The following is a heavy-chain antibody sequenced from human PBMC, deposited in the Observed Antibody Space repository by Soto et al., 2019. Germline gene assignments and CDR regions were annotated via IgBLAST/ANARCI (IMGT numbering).Heavy chain of an antibody. CDR3: AKANSSSPDY. CDR1: GFTFSSYG. CDR2: ISYDGSNK. D-gene: IGHD6-6*01. J-gene: IGHJ4*02. V-gene: IGHV3-30*18. Sequence: PWGSLRLSCAASGFTFSSYGMHWVRQAPGKGLEWVAVISYDGSNKYYADSVKGRFTISRDNSKNTLYLQMNSLRAEDTAVYYCAKANSSSPDYWGQGTLVTVSS.